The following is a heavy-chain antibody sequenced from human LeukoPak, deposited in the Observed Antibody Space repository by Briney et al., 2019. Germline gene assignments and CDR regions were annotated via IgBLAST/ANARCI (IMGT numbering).Heavy chain of an antibody. CDR3: ARARWELNTLYY. Sequence: GVSLRLSCAASGFTLSSYGMHGVRQAPGKGLEGVAVIWYDVSNKYYADSVKGRFTISRDNSKNTLYLQMNSLRAEDTAVYYCARARWELNTLYYWGQGTLVTVSS. CDR2: IWYDVSNK. J-gene: IGHJ4*02. V-gene: IGHV3-33*01. D-gene: IGHD1-26*01. CDR1: GFTLSSYG.